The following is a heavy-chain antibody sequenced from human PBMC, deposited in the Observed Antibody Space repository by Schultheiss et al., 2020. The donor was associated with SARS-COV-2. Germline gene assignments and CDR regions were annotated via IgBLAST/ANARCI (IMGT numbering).Heavy chain of an antibody. CDR3: ARRSEDWNYVSDY. Sequence: GGSLRLSCKGSGYSFTSYWIGWVRQMPGKGLEWMGIIYPGDSDTRYSPSLQGQVTISADKSISTAYLQWSSLKASDTAMYYCARRSEDWNYVSDYWGQGTLVTVSS. J-gene: IGHJ4*02. V-gene: IGHV5-51*01. CDR2: IYPGDSDT. CDR1: GYSFTSYW. D-gene: IGHD1-7*01.